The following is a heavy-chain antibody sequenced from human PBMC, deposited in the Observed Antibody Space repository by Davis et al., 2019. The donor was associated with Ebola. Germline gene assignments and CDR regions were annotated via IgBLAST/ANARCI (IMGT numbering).Heavy chain of an antibody. V-gene: IGHV3-64*01. CDR2: ISSNGGST. D-gene: IGHD3-9*01. CDR1: GFTFSSYA. Sequence: GESLKISCAASGFTFSSYAMHWVRQAPGKGLEYVSAISSNGGSTYYANSVKGRFTISRDNSKNTLYLQMGSLRAEDTAVYYCARDRYDILTGYADVWGQGTTVTVSS. J-gene: IGHJ6*02. CDR3: ARDRYDILTGYADV.